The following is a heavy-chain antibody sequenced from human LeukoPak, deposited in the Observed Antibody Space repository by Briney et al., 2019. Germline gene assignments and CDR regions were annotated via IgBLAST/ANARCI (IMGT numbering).Heavy chain of an antibody. Sequence: GGSLRLSCAASGFTFSSYEMNWVRQAPGKGLEWVSYISSSGSTIYYADSVKGRFTISRDNAKNSLYLQMNSLRAEDTAVYYCARLLLRWRYYFDYWGQGTWSPSPQ. J-gene: IGHJ4*02. D-gene: IGHD4-23*01. CDR1: GFTFSSYE. V-gene: IGHV3-48*03. CDR2: ISSSGSTI. CDR3: ARLLLRWRYYFDY.